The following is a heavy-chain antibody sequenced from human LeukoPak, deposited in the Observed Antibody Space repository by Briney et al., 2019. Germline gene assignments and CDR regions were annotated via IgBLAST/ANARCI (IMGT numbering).Heavy chain of an antibody. Sequence: PGGSLRLSCAASGFTFSSYSMNWVRQAPGKGLEWVSYISSSSSTIYYADSVKGRFTISRDNAKNSLYLQMNSLRAEDTAVYYCARVRAHCSSTSCYSDATAPFDYWGQGTLVTVSS. D-gene: IGHD2-2*01. V-gene: IGHV3-48*04. CDR3: ARVRAHCSSTSCYSDATAPFDY. J-gene: IGHJ4*02. CDR1: GFTFSSYS. CDR2: ISSSSSTI.